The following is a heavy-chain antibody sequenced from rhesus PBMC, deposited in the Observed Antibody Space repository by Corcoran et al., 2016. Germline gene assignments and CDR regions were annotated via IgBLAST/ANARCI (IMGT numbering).Heavy chain of an antibody. J-gene: IGHJ4*01. CDR1: GGSISGGNG. V-gene: IGHV4S7*01. CDR2: IYSSNGNN. CDR3: ARETAAGTYFEY. D-gene: IGHD6-25*01. Sequence: QVQLQESGPGLLKPSDTLSLTCAVSGGSISGGNGWGWIRQPPGKGREGIGIIYSSNGNNTYNASLKSRVTISIDTSKNQFSLKLNSVTAADTAVYYCARETAAGTYFEYWGQGVPVTVSS.